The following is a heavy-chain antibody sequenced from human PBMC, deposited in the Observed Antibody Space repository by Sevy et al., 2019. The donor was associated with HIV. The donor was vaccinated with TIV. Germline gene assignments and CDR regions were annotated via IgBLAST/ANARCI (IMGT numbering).Heavy chain of an antibody. CDR1: GFTFSDYY. Sequence: GGSLRISCAASGFTFSDYYMSWIRQAPGKGLEWVSYISSSSSYTNYADSVKGRFTISRDNAKNSLYLQMNSLRAEDTAVYYCARVITGTPYYYYYMDVWGKGTTVTVSS. J-gene: IGHJ6*03. D-gene: IGHD1-20*01. CDR2: ISSSSSYT. CDR3: ARVITGTPYYYYYMDV. V-gene: IGHV3-11*06.